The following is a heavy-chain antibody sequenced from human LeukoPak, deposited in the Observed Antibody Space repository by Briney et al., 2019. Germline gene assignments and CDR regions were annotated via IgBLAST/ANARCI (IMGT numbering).Heavy chain of an antibody. CDR2: ISSSSSTI. J-gene: IGHJ4*02. D-gene: IGHD3-10*01. CDR3: ARVGGYYGSGSYYNPFDY. Sequence: PGGSLRLSCAASGFTFSGYSMNWVRQAPGKGLEWVSYISSSSSTIYYADSVKGRFTISRDNAKNSLYLQMNSLRAEDTAVYYCARVGGYYGSGSYYNPFDYWGQGTLVTVSS. CDR1: GFTFSGYS. V-gene: IGHV3-48*01.